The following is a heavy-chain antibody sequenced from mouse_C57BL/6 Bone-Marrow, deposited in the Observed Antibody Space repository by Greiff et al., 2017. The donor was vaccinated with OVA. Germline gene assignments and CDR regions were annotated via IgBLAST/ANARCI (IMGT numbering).Heavy chain of an antibody. CDR3: ATRRAY. CDR1: GYTFTSYG. CDR2: IYPRSGNT. Sequence: VKLMESGAELARPGASVKLSCKASGYTFTSYGISWVKQRTGQGLEWIGEIYPRSGNTYYNEKFKGKATLTADKSSSTAYMELRSLTSEDSAVYFCATRRAYWGQGTLVTVSA. J-gene: IGHJ3*01. V-gene: IGHV1-81*01.